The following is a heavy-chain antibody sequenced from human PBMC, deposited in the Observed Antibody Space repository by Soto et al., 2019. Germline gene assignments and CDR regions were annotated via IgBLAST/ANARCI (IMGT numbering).Heavy chain of an antibody. Sequence: PSETLSLTCAVYGGSFSGYYWSWIRQPPGKGLEWIGEINHSGSTNYNPSLKSRVTISVDTSKNQFSLKLSSVTAADTAVYYCARGRSVAGSHYFDYWGQGTLVTVS. CDR3: ARGRSVAGSHYFDY. CDR1: GGSFSGYY. CDR2: INHSGST. D-gene: IGHD6-19*01. V-gene: IGHV4-34*01. J-gene: IGHJ4*02.